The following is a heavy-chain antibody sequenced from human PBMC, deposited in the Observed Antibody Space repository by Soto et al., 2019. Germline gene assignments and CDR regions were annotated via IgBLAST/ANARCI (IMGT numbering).Heavy chain of an antibody. CDR1: GGSFSGYY. V-gene: IGHV4-34*01. Sequence: SETLSLTCAVYGGSFSGYYWSWIRQPPGKGLEWIGSIYYSGSTYYNPSLKSRVTISVDTSKNQFSLKLSSVTAADTAVYYCARCLSSSWTRVFDPWGQGTLVTVSS. D-gene: IGHD6-13*01. CDR2: IYYSGST. CDR3: ARCLSSSWTRVFDP. J-gene: IGHJ5*02.